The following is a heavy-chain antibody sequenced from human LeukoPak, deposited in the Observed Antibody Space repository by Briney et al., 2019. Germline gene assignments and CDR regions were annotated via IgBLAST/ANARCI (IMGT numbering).Heavy chain of an antibody. J-gene: IGHJ6*03. CDR3: ARFSSSMATEQSVRRWYYYMDV. V-gene: IGHV4-59*01. D-gene: IGHD5-12*01. Sequence: NSSETLSLTCTVSGGSISSYYWSWIRQPPGKGLEWIGYIYYSGSTNYNPSLKSRVTISVDTSKNQFSLKLSSVTAADTAVYYCARFSSSMATEQSVRRWYYYMDVWGKGTTVTVSS. CDR2: IYYSGST. CDR1: GGSISSYY.